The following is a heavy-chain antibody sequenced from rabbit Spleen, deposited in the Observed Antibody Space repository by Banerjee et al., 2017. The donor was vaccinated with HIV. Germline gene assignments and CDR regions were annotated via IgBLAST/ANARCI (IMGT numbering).Heavy chain of an antibody. CDR2: IYGGSGVDT. J-gene: IGHJ4*01. Sequence: QSLEESGGDLVKPGASLTLTCTASGFSFSSSYWMCWVRQAPGKGLEWIACIYGGSGVDTYYASWAKGRFTISKTSSTTVTLHMTSLTPADTATYFCARLVVSDGNGYDLWGPGTLVTVS. D-gene: IGHD6-1*01. CDR1: GFSFSSSYW. CDR3: ARLVVSDGNGYDL. V-gene: IGHV1S40*01.